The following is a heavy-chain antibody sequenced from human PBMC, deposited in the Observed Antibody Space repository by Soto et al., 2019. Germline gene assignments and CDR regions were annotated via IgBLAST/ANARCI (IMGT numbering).Heavy chain of an antibody. D-gene: IGHD1-26*01. CDR2: INPGDGRT. Sequence: ASVKVSCKASGYTFTNYYIHWVRQAPGQGPEWMGIINPGDGRTTYTQKFQGRVTMIRDTSTSTVYMELSSLRSGDTAVYYCARVSGSYWPFDYWGQGTLVTVSS. J-gene: IGHJ4*02. CDR1: GYTFTNYY. V-gene: IGHV1-46*01. CDR3: ARVSGSYWPFDY.